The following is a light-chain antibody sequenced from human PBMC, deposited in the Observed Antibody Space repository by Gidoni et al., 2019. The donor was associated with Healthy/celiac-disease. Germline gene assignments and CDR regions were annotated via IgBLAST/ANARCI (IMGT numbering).Light chain of an antibody. CDR3: AAWDDSLNGWV. CDR1: RSNIGSNT. Sequence: QSVLTQPPSASGTPGQSVTISCSGSRSNIGSNTVNWYQQLPGTAPKLLIYSNNQPPSGVPDRFSGSKSGTSASLAISGLQSEDEADYYCAAWDDSLNGWVFGGGTKLTVL. CDR2: SNN. V-gene: IGLV1-44*01. J-gene: IGLJ3*02.